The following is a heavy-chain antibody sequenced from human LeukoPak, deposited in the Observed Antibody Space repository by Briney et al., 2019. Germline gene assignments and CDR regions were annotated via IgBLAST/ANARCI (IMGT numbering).Heavy chain of an antibody. V-gene: IGHV4-61*01. D-gene: IGHD3-22*01. Sequence: PSETLSLTCTVSGGSVSSGSYYWSWIRQPPGKGLEWIGFIHNSGSTKYNPSLMSRVIISVDTSKNQFSLKLSSVTAADTAVYYCASHPASYDSSGYHFDYWGQGTLVTVSS. J-gene: IGHJ4*02. CDR1: GGSVSSGSYY. CDR3: ASHPASYDSSGYHFDY. CDR2: IHNSGST.